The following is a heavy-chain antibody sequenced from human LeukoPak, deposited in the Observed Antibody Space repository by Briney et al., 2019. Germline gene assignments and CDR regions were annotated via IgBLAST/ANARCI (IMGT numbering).Heavy chain of an antibody. CDR3: VRYVVSGSGIYYFDY. J-gene: IGHJ4*02. CDR2: INYRGTT. D-gene: IGHD3-10*01. CDR1: GGSISSSSHF. Sequence: SETLSLTCTVSGGSISSSSHFWSWIRQPPGRWLEWIASINYRGTTYYIPSINSGVTISVDTSRNQFSLKLNSVTAADTAVFYCVRYVVSGSGIYYFDYWGQGILVTVSS. V-gene: IGHV4-39*01.